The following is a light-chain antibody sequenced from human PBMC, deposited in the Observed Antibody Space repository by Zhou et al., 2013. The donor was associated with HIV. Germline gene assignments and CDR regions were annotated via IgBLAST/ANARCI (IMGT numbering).Light chain of an antibody. Sequence: AIQLTQSPSSLSAFVGDRVTINCRASQGISSALAWYQQKPGKPPKLLMSDASNLQSGVPSRFSGSGSGTDFTLTISSLQPEDFATYYCQHFSTYPRSWTFGKDQGRKPN. CDR3: QHFSTYPRSWT. CDR2: DAS. V-gene: IGKV1-13*02. CDR1: QGISSA. J-gene: IGKJ1*01.